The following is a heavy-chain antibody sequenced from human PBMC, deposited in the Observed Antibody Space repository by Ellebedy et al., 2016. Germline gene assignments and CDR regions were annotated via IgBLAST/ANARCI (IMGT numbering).Heavy chain of an antibody. CDR2: ISTYDGNT. V-gene: IGHV1-18*01. J-gene: IGHJ4*02. D-gene: IGHD1-26*01. Sequence: ASVKVSCKASGYTFTSYGISWVRQAPGQGLEWMGWISTYDGNTNYAQNLQGRVTMTTDTSTSTAYMELRSLRSDDTAVYYCARSRGGTYQYYFDSWGQGTLVAVSS. CDR3: ARSRGGTYQYYFDS. CDR1: GYTFTSYG.